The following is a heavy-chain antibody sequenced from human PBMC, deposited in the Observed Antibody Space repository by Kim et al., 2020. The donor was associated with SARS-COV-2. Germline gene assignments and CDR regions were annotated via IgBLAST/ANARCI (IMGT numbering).Heavy chain of an antibody. CDR2: INAGNGNT. J-gene: IGHJ4*02. V-gene: IGHV1-3*01. D-gene: IGHD6-13*01. CDR3: ARVREKYSSNWLRYSGLGVDY. Sequence: ASVKVSCKASGYTFTSYAMHWVRQAPGQRLEWMGWINAGNGNTKYSQKFQGRVTITRDTSASTAYMELSSLRSEDTAGYYCARVREKYSSNWLRYSGLGVDYWGQGTLGTLSA. CDR1: GYTFTSYA.